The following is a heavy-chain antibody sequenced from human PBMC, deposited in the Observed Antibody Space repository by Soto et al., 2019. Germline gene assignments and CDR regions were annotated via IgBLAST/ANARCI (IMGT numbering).Heavy chain of an antibody. V-gene: IGHV3-7*04. CDR3: ARVAYGNGWIFDH. Sequence: PGGSLRLSCAASGFTFSSYWMSWVRQAPGKGLEWVANIKQDGSEKYYVDSVRGRFTLSRDNAKNSLQLQMNSLRAEDTAIYFCARVAYGNGWIFDHWGRGTLVTV. CDR2: IKQDGSEK. CDR1: GFTFSSYW. J-gene: IGHJ4*01. D-gene: IGHD6-19*01.